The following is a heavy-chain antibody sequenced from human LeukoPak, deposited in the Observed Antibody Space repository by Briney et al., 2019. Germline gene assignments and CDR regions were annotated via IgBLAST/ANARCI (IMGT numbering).Heavy chain of an antibody. CDR1: GGSISSGSYY. Sequence: SQTLSLTCTVSGGSISSGSYYWSWIRQPAGKGLEWIGRIYTSGSTNYNPSLKSRVTMSVDTSKNQFSLKLSSVTAADTAVYYCARDIYYGSGSYYKGWFDPWGQGTLVTVSS. D-gene: IGHD3-10*01. V-gene: IGHV4-61*02. J-gene: IGHJ5*02. CDR2: IYTSGST. CDR3: ARDIYYGSGSYYKGWFDP.